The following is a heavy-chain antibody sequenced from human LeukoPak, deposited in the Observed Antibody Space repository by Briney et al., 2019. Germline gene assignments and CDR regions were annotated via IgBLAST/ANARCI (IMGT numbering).Heavy chain of an antibody. CDR2: ISYDGSNK. CDR1: GFTCSSYG. V-gene: IGHV3-30*18. D-gene: IGHD1-26*01. Sequence: GRSLRLSCSASGFTCSSYGMHWVRQAPGKGLEWVAVISYDGSNKYYADSVKGRFTISRDNSKNTLYLQMNSLRAEDTAVYYCAKVSGVFIVGAYDSWGQGTLVTVSS. J-gene: IGHJ4*02. CDR3: AKVSGVFIVGAYDS.